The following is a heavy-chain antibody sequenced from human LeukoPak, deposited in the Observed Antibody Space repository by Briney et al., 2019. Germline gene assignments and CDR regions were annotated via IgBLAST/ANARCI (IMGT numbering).Heavy chain of an antibody. CDR1: GFTFTGYY. Sequence: ASVKVSCKASGFTFTGYYINWVRQAPGQGLEWMGWINLNNGGTNYAQKFQGWVTMTRDTSINTAYMELSRLRSDDTAVYYCARDSATVTTPYFDYWGQGIRVTVSS. D-gene: IGHD4-17*01. CDR3: ARDSATVTTPYFDY. J-gene: IGHJ4*02. CDR2: INLNNGGT. V-gene: IGHV1-2*04.